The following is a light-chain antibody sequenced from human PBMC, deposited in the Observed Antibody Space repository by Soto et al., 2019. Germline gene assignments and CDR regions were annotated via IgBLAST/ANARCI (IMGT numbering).Light chain of an antibody. CDR3: HQFGSTATIT. J-gene: IGKJ5*01. V-gene: IGKV3-20*01. Sequence: EIVLTQSPGTLSLSTGERATLSCRASQSVSSSYLDWYQQKPVQATRLFIYGAASMATGIPDRFSGSGYGTDLTLAISRRETEDLAGSYFHQFGSTATITFVHGTRLKMK. CDR2: GAA. CDR1: QSVSSSY.